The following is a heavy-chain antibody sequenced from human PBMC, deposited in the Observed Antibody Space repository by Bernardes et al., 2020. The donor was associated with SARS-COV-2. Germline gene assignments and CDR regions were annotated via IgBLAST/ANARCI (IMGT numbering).Heavy chain of an antibody. V-gene: IGHV3-23*01. CDR3: AKAHYYDSSGYY. D-gene: IGHD3-22*01. Sequence: GVSLKLSCAASGFTFSSYAMSWVRQAPGTGLEWVSAISGSGGSTYYADSVKGRFTISRDNSKNTLYLQMNSLRAEDTAVYYCAKAHYYDSSGYYLGQGTLVTVSS. CDR1: GFTFSSYA. J-gene: IGHJ4*02. CDR2: ISGSGGST.